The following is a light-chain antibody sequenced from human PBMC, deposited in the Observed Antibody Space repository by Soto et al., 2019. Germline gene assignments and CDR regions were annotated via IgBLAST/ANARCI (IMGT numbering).Light chain of an antibody. J-gene: IGKJ1*01. CDR3: HQYNTYSS. CDR1: QSLSTW. CDR2: DAS. V-gene: IGKV1-5*01. Sequence: DIQMTPSPSTLSASVGDRVSITCRASQSLSTWLAWYQHKPGTAPKLLIFDASSLESGVPSRFSGSGSGTEFTLTISSLQPDDFATYYCHQYNTYSSFGQGTKVEIK.